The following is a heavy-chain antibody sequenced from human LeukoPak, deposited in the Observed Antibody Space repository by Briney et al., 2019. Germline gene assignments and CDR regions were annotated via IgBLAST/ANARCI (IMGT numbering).Heavy chain of an antibody. CDR1: GGTFSSYA. J-gene: IGHJ1*01. CDR2: IIPIFGTA. CDR3: ARGGGSYREGYFQH. V-gene: IGHV1-69*13. D-gene: IGHD1-26*01. Sequence: SVKVSCKASGGTFSSYAISWVRQAPGQGLEWMGGIIPIFGTANYARKFQGRVTITADESMSTAYMELSSLRSEDTAVYYCARGGGSYREGYFQHWGQGTLVTVSS.